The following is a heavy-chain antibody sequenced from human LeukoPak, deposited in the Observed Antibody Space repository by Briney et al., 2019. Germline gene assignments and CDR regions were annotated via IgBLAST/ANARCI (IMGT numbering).Heavy chain of an antibody. D-gene: IGHD2-2*01. J-gene: IGHJ3*02. CDR3: ASISPLGYCSSTSCYARLSAFDI. V-gene: IGHV3-23*01. Sequence: GGSLRLSGAASGFTFSSYAMSWVRQAPGKGLEWVSALSGSGSTTYYTDSVKGRFTISRDNSKNTLYLQMNSLRAEDTAVYYCASISPLGYCSSTSCYARLSAFDIWGQGTMVTVSS. CDR2: LSGSGSTT. CDR1: GFTFSSYA.